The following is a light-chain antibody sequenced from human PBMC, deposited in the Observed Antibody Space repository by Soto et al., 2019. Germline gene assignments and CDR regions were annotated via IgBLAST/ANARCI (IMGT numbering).Light chain of an antibody. CDR2: GAS. V-gene: IGKV3-15*01. CDR3: QQYNNWPPAT. J-gene: IGKJ1*01. Sequence: EIVMTQSPATLSVSLGERVTLSCRASQSVRSNLAWYQQKPGQAPRLLIYGASTRATGVPASFSGRGSGTEFTLTISSLQSEDFAVYYCQQYNNWPPATFGQGTKVDIK. CDR1: QSVRSN.